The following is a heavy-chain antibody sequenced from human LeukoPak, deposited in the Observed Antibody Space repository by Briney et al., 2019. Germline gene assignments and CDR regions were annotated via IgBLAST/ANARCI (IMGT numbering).Heavy chain of an antibody. J-gene: IGHJ6*03. CDR2: IYYIGST. CDR1: GGSISSSTYY. D-gene: IGHD1-20*01. CDR3: ARLGGYNWNPRHYYFYYMDV. Sequence: KTSETLSLTCTVSGGSISSSTYYWGWVRQPPGKGLEWIGNIYYIGSTYYNPSLKSRVTVSVDTSKNQFSLKLTSVTAADTAMYFCARLGGYNWNPRHYYFYYMDVWGKGTTVTVSS. V-gene: IGHV4-39*01.